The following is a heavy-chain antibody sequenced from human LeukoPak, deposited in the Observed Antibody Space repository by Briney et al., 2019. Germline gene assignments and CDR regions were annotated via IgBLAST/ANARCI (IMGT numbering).Heavy chain of an antibody. D-gene: IGHD6-13*01. Sequence: SVTVSCKASGGTFSSYAISWVRQAPGQGLEWMGRIIPILGIANYAQKFQGRVTITADKSTSTAYMELSSLRSEDTAVYYCASPGYSSSWLVFDYWGQGTLVTVSS. CDR3: ASPGYSSSWLVFDY. CDR1: GGTFSSYA. CDR2: IIPILGIA. V-gene: IGHV1-69*04. J-gene: IGHJ4*02.